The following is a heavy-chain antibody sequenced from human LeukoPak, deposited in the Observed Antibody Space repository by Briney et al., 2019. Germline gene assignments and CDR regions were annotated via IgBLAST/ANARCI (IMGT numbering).Heavy chain of an antibody. CDR3: ARGGKGNADGYNQALNY. CDR1: GYTFTNYY. J-gene: IGHJ4*02. D-gene: IGHD5-24*01. Sequence: ASVKVSCKASGYTFTNYYIHWVRQAPGQGLDWMGIINPSGGSTTYAQKFQGRVTMTRDTPTSTVYMELSSLRSEDTAVYYCARGGKGNADGYNQALNYWGQGTLVTVSS. V-gene: IGHV1-46*01. CDR2: INPSGGST.